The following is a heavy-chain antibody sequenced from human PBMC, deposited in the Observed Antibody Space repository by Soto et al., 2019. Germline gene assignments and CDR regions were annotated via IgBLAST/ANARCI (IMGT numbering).Heavy chain of an antibody. CDR1: GFTFSSYW. V-gene: IGHV3-74*01. CDR2: INSDGSST. D-gene: IGHD3-9*01. CDR3: ATARDVRYFDWPHYYYYYMDV. J-gene: IGHJ6*03. Sequence: GGSLRLSCAASGFTFSSYWMHWVRQAPGKGLVWVSRINSDGSSTSYADSVKGRFTISRDNAKNTLYLQMNSLRAEDTAVYYCATARDVRYFDWPHYYYYYMDVWGKGTTVTVSS.